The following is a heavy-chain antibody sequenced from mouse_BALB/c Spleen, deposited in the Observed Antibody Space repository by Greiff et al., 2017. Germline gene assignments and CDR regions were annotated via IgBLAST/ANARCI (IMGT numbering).Heavy chain of an antibody. J-gene: IGHJ1*01. CDR3: ARISGYFDV. Sequence: EVQVVESGGGLVQPGGSRKLSCAASGFTFSSFGMHWVRQAPEKGLEWVAYISSGSSTIYYADTVKGRFTISRDNPKNTLFLQMTSLRSEDTAMYYCARISGYFDVWGAGTTVTVSS. CDR2: ISSGSSTI. V-gene: IGHV5-17*02. CDR1: GFTFSSFG.